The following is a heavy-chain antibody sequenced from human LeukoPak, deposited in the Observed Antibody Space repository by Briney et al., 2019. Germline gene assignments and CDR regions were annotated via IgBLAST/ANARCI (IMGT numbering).Heavy chain of an antibody. CDR2: ISSSSSYI. J-gene: IGHJ1*01. V-gene: IGHV3-21*01. CDR1: GFTFSNYS. Sequence: PGGSLRLSCADSGFTFSNYSMNWVRQAPGKGLEWVSSISSSSSYIYYADSVKGRFTISRDNAKNSLYLQMNSLRAEDTAVYYCARDRPSIAAAGMVYFQHWGQGTLVTVSS. CDR3: ARDRPSIAAAGMVYFQH. D-gene: IGHD6-13*01.